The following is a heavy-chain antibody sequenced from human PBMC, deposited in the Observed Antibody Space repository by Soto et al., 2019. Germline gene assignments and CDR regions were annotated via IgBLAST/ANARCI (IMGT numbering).Heavy chain of an antibody. CDR3: ARAEAYSSSWYALDV. Sequence: QVQLVQSGAEVKKPGASVKVSCKASGYTFSNFGISWVRQAPGQGLEWMGWISGYNGNTDDRQKLQGRVNMTIDTSTRTAYMDLRSLRSDDTAVYYCARAEAYSSSWYALDVWGQGTTVTVSS. D-gene: IGHD6-13*01. V-gene: IGHV1-18*01. CDR2: ISGYNGNT. CDR1: GYTFSNFG. J-gene: IGHJ6*02.